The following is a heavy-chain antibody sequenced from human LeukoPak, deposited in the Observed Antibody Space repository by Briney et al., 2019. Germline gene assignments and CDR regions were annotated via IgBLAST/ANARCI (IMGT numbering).Heavy chain of an antibody. D-gene: IGHD3-22*01. CDR3: ARSSPYDSSGFYYGMDV. V-gene: IGHV1-46*01. CDR2: INPSGGST. CDR1: GYTFTSYY. Sequence: GASVKVSCKASGYTFTSYYMHWVRQAPGQGLEWMGIINPSGGSTSYAQKFQGRVTMTRDTSTSTVYMELSSLRSEDTAVYYCARSSPYDSSGFYYGMDVWGQGTTATVSS. J-gene: IGHJ6*02.